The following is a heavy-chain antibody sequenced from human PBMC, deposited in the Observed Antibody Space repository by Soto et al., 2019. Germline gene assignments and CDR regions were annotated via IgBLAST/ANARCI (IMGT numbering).Heavy chain of an antibody. J-gene: IGHJ6*02. CDR1: GGSFSGYY. CDR2: INHSGST. V-gene: IGHV4-34*01. Sequence: PEETLSLTCAVYGGSFSGYYWSWIRQPPGKGLEWIGEINHSGSTNYNPPLKSRVTISVDTSKNQFSLKLSSVTVADTAVYYCAVLIAAAGTGYYGMDVWGQGTTVTVSS. CDR3: AVLIAAAGTGYYGMDV. D-gene: IGHD6-13*01.